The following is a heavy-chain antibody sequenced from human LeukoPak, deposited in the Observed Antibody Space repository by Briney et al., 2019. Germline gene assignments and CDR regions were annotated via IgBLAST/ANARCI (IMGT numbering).Heavy chain of an antibody. D-gene: IGHD5-24*01. CDR1: GFTFSNYV. CDR3: AKRWLSSYCFDC. V-gene: IGHV3-23*01. CDR2: ISDSGGDT. J-gene: IGHJ4*02. Sequence: GGSLRLSCAASGFTFSNYVMNWVRQAPGKGLEWVSAISDSGGDTYYADSVKGRFTISRDNSKNTLYLQMNSLRAEDTAIYYCAKRWLSSYCFDCWGQGTLVTVSS.